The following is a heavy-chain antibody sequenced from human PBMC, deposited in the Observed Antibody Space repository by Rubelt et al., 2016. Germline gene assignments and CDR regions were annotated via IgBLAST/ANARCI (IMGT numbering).Heavy chain of an antibody. Sequence: ESGGGLFQPGGSRTLSCAASGFNVSDNYITWVRQAPGKGLQWVSVIFSGGRTYYADSVKGRFVVSRDNSKNTLYLQMNSLRAEDTAAYYCAREHVGYSSLDVWGQGTTVTVSS. D-gene: IGHD6-13*01. CDR3: AREHVGYSSLDV. V-gene: IGHV3-66*01. J-gene: IGHJ6*02. CDR2: IFSGGRT. CDR1: GFNVSDNY.